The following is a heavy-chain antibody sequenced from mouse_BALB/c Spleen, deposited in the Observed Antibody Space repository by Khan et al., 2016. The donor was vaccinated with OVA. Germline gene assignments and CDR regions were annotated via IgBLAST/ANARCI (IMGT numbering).Heavy chain of an antibody. CDR1: GFSLTNYG. J-gene: IGHJ4*01. CDR3: ARYRFGYAMDY. Sequence: QVQLTESGPGLVAPSQSLSITCTVSGFSLTNYGVHWVRQPPGKGLEWLVVIWSDGYTTYNSALKSRLSITKDNSKSQVFLKMNSLQTDDTAIYYCARYRFGYAMDYWGQGTSVTVSS. CDR2: IWSDGYT. V-gene: IGHV2-6*02. D-gene: IGHD2-14*01.